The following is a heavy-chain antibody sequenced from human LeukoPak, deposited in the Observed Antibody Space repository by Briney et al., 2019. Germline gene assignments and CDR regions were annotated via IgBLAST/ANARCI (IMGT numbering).Heavy chain of an antibody. CDR3: ARGWGYCSGGSCYFDY. CDR1: GGSISSSNW. V-gene: IGHV4-4*02. D-gene: IGHD2-15*01. CDR2: IYHSGST. Sequence: SGTLSLTCAVSGGSISSSNWWSWVRQPPGKGLEWIGEIYHSGSTNYNPPLKSRVTISVDKSKNQFSLKLSSVTAADTAVYYCARGWGYCSGGSCYFDYWGQGTLVTVSS. J-gene: IGHJ4*02.